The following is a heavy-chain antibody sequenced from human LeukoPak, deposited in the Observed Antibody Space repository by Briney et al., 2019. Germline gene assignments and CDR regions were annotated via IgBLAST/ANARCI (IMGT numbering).Heavy chain of an antibody. D-gene: IGHD3-22*01. Sequence: ASVKVSCKVSGYTLTELSIHRVRQAPGKGLEWMGGFDPEDGETIYAQKFQGRVTMTEDTSTDTAYMELSSLRSEDTAVYYCATAGPDSSGYYFGYWGQGTLVTVSS. J-gene: IGHJ4*02. CDR2: FDPEDGET. CDR1: GYTLTELS. V-gene: IGHV1-24*01. CDR3: ATAGPDSSGYYFGY.